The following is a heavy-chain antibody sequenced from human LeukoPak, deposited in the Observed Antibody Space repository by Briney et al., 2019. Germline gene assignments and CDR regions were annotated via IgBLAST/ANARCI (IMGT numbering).Heavy chain of an antibody. Sequence: GGSLRLSCAASGFTLRSYSMNWVRQAPGKGLEWVSYISGISSSIYYADSVKGRLTMSRDEAKNSLFLQMDSLRDEDTAVYYCARDRGGTGTSFDYWGQGILVTVSS. D-gene: IGHD1-1*01. CDR1: GFTLRSYS. J-gene: IGHJ4*02. V-gene: IGHV3-48*02. CDR3: ARDRGGTGTSFDY. CDR2: ISGISSSI.